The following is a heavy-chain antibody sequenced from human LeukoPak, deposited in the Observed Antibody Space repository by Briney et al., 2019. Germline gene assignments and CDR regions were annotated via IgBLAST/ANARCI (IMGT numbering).Heavy chain of an antibody. CDR3: ARVRYSYGSPFDY. Sequence: PSETLSLTCTVSGGSISSSSYYWGWIRQPPGKGLEWIGSIYYSGSTYYNPSLKSRVTISVDTSKNQFSLKLSSVTAADTAVYYCARVRYSYGSPFDYWGLGTLVTVSS. J-gene: IGHJ4*02. CDR1: GGSISSSSYY. V-gene: IGHV4-39*07. D-gene: IGHD5-18*01. CDR2: IYYSGST.